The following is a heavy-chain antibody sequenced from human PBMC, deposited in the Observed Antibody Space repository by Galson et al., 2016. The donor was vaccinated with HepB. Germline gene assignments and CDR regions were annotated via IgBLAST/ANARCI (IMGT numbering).Heavy chain of an antibody. CDR3: ARVPGYYYGMDV. Sequence: SLRLSCAASGFTVSSSYMNWVRRAPGKGLEWVSVIYSGGTAYFADSGGSTYYAYADSVKGRFTISRDNSKNTLYLQMNSLRTEDTAVYYCARVPGYYYGMDVRGQGTTVTVSS. CDR2: IYSGGTA. J-gene: IGHJ6*02. V-gene: IGHV3-53*01. CDR1: GFTVSSSY.